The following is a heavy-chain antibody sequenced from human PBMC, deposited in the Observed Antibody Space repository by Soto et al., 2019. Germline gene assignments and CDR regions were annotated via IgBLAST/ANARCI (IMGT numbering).Heavy chain of an antibody. J-gene: IGHJ3*02. V-gene: IGHV4-4*02. D-gene: IGHD3-10*01. Sequence: SETLSLTCAVSGGSISSSNWWSWVRQPPGKGLEWIVEIYHSGSTNYNPSLKSQVTISVDKSKNHFSLKLSSLTAADTAVYYCARSDTMVRGVAQNDAFDIWGQGTMVTVSS. CDR2: IYHSGST. CDR1: GGSISSSNW. CDR3: ARSDTMVRGVAQNDAFDI.